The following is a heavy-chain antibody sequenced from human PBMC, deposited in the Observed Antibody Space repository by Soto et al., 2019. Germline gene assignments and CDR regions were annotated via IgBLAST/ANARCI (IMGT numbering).Heavy chain of an antibody. CDR2: ISYDGRSE. CDR3: AKDLDVVMVLSATRGLDV. J-gene: IGHJ6*02. D-gene: IGHD2-15*01. V-gene: IGHV3-30*18. CDR1: GFTFSNFG. Sequence: GSLRLSCVASGFTFSNFGMHWVRQAPGKGLEWVAGISYDGRSEYYVDSVRGRFTLSRDNSKNTLSLQMISLRPEDTGVYYCAKDLDVVMVLSATRGLDVWGQGTTVT.